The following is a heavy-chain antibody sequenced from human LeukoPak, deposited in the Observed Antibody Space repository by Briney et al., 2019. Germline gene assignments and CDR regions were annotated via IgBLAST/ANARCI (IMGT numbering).Heavy chain of an antibody. V-gene: IGHV4-39*01. CDR3: AAVHYYYGMDV. CDR1: GDSISSSSHY. Sequence: PSETLSLTCTVSGDSISSSSHYWGWIRQPPGKGLEWIGNIYSSGTTFYNPSLKSRVTISEDTSKNQFSLNLSSVTAADTAVYYCAAVHYYYGMDVWGQGTTVTVSS. CDR2: IYSSGTT. J-gene: IGHJ6*02.